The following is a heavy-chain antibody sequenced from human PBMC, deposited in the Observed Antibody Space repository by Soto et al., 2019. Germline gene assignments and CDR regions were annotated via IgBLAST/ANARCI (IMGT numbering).Heavy chain of an antibody. J-gene: IGHJ3*02. CDR1: ASSISSAYF. Sequence: PSETLSLTCAVSASSISSAYFWGWIRQPPGKGLEWIATIFHTGGIYYNPSLKSRVTISVDTSNNQFSLRLNSVTAADTALYFCARTWLAGGTPADAFDIWGQGTMVTVS. D-gene: IGHD2-15*01. CDR3: ARTWLAGGTPADAFDI. V-gene: IGHV4-38-2*01. CDR2: IFHTGGI.